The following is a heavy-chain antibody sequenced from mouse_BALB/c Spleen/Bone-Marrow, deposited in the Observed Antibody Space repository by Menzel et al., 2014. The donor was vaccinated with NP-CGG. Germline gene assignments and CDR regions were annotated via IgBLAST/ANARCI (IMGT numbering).Heavy chain of an antibody. CDR1: GYTFSNYW. CDR2: ILPGSGTA. CDR3: ARASVVPYYCDF. D-gene: IGHD1-1*01. Sequence: VQLLQSGAELMKPGPSVKISCMATGYTFSNYWIDRVKQRPGHGLEWIGEILPGSGTANYNEKFKGKAAFTADTSSNTAYMQLSSLTSEDSALYYCARASVVPYYCDFWGQGTTLTVSS. V-gene: IGHV1-9*01. J-gene: IGHJ2*01.